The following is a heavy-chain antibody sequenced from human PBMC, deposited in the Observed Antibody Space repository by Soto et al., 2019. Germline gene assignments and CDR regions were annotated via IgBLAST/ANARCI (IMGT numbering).Heavy chain of an antibody. D-gene: IGHD6-6*01. CDR2: ISSSSSYT. CDR1: GFTFSDYY. V-gene: IGHV3-11*06. Sequence: GGSLRLSCAASGFTFSDYYMSWIRQAPGKGLEWVSYISSSSSYTNYADSVKGRFTISRDNAKNSLYLQMNSLRAEDTAVYYCARNLYSSSSVYYYGMDVWGQGTTVTVSS. J-gene: IGHJ6*02. CDR3: ARNLYSSSSVYYYGMDV.